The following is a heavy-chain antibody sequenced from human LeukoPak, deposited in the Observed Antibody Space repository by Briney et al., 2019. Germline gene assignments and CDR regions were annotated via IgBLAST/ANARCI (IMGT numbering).Heavy chain of an antibody. D-gene: IGHD6-13*01. V-gene: IGHV4-34*01. CDR1: GGSFSGYY. CDR3: ARCRFYSSSWLTVWFDP. Sequence: SETLSLTCAVYGGSFSGYYWSWIRQPPGKGLEWTGEINHSGSTNYNPSLKSRVTISVDTSKNQFSLKLSSVTAADTAVYYCARCRFYSSSWLTVWFDPWGQGTLVTVSS. CDR2: INHSGST. J-gene: IGHJ5*02.